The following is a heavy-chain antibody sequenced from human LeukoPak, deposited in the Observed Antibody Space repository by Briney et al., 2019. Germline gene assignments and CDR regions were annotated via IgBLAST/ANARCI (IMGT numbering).Heavy chain of an antibody. CDR1: GFTFSNYA. Sequence: GGSLRLSCAASGFTFSNYAMTWVRQAPGKGLEWVSSIISGGSAIYYAESVRGRFIMFRDDSKNMVYLQVNSLRVEDTALYYCTKGVAASRSPYCMDVWGKGTTVTVSS. J-gene: IGHJ6*03. CDR2: IISGGSAI. D-gene: IGHD2-2*01. CDR3: TKGVAASRSPYCMDV. V-gene: IGHV3-23*01.